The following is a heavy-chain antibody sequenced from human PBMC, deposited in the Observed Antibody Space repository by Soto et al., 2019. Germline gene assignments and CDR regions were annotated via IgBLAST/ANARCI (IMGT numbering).Heavy chain of an antibody. CDR2: ISYDGSNK. D-gene: IGHD6-25*01. Sequence: QVQLVESGGGVVQPGRSLRLSCAASGFTFSSYGMHWVRQAPGKGLEWVAVISYDGSNKYYADSVKGRFTISRDNSKNTVYLQMNSLRAEDTAVYCCAKIRQRVAPDYFDYWGQGILVTVSS. J-gene: IGHJ4*02. CDR3: AKIRQRVAPDYFDY. CDR1: GFTFSSYG. V-gene: IGHV3-30*18.